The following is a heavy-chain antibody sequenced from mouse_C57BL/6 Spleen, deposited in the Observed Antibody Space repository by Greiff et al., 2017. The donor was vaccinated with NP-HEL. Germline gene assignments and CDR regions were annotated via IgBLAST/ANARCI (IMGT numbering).Heavy chain of an antibody. CDR2: IYPGDGDT. V-gene: IGHV1-82*01. D-gene: IGHD1-3*01. CDR1: GYAFSSSW. Sequence: QVQLQQSGPELVKPGASVKISCKASGYAFSSSWMNWVKQRPGKGLEWIGRIYPGDGDTNYNGKFKGKATLTADKSSSTAYMQLSSLTSEDSAVYFCAILDGSSYWYFDVWCTGTTVTVSS. J-gene: IGHJ1*03. CDR3: AILDGSSYWYFDV.